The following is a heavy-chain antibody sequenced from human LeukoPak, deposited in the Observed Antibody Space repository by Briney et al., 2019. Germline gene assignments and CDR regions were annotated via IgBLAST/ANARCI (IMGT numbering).Heavy chain of an antibody. J-gene: IGHJ6*04. CDR3: ARDKAYGAGGMDV. V-gene: IGHV3-21*01. CDR2: ISSSSSYI. Sequence: GGSLRLSCAASGFTFSSYSMNWVRQAPGKGLEWVSSISSSSSYIYYADSVKGRFTISRDNAKNSLYLQMNSLGAEDTAVYYCARDKAYGAGGMDVWGKGTTVTVSS. CDR1: GFTFSSYS. D-gene: IGHD4-17*01.